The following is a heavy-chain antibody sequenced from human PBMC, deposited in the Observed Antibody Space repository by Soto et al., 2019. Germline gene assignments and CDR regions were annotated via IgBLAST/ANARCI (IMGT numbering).Heavy chain of an antibody. D-gene: IGHD1-26*01. J-gene: IGHJ4*02. CDR3: ARRYGGNFDY. CDR1: GGSIGSYY. Sequence: SETLSLTCTVSGGSIGSYYWSWIRQPPGKGLEWIGYIYYSGSTNYNPSLKSRVTISVDTSKNQFSLKLSSVTAADTAVYYCARRYGGNFDYWGQGTLVTVSS. CDR2: IYYSGST. V-gene: IGHV4-59*01.